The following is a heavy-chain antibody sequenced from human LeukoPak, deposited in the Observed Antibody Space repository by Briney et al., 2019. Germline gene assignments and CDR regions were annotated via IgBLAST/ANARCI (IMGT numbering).Heavy chain of an antibody. CDR3: ANPIAVAGTDFQH. J-gene: IGHJ1*01. CDR1: GFTFSSYA. D-gene: IGHD6-19*01. CDR2: IGGSGGST. V-gene: IGHV3-23*01. Sequence: GGSLRLSCAASGFTFSSYAMSWVRQAPGKGLEWVSAIGGSGGSTYYADSVKGRFTISRDNSKNTLYLQMNSLRAEDTAVYYCANPIAVAGTDFQHWGQGTLVTVSS.